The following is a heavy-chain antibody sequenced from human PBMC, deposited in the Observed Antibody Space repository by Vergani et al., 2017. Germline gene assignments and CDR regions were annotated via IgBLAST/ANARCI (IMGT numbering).Heavy chain of an antibody. J-gene: IGHJ6*02. CDR2: ISSSSSYI. V-gene: IGHV3-21*02. CDR3: ARDRYDLGSGSYPYYYYYGLDV. D-gene: IGHD3-10*01. Sequence: EVQLLESGGGLVQPGGSLRLTCAASEFTFSNYAMNWVRQAPGKGLEWVSSISSSSSYIHYSDSLKGRFTISRDNAKSSLYLQMNSLRAEDTGVYYCARDRYDLGSGSYPYYYYYGLDVWGQGTAVTVSS. CDR1: EFTFSNYA.